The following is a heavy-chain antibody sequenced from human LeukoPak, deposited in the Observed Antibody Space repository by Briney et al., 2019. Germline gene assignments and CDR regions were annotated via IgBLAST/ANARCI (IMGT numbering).Heavy chain of an antibody. CDR2: VSGDGQRT. D-gene: IGHD1-14*01. J-gene: IGHJ4*02. V-gene: IGHV3-23*01. CDR1: GFTFNNYA. Sequence: PGGSLRVSCAGSGFTFNNYALNWVRQAPGKGLQWVAAVSGDGQRTFYAGSVKGRFTIFRDNSMNTLSLQMNSLRADDTALYYCAKEQDNLLLLSHFDAWGQGILVTVSA. CDR3: AKEQDNLLLLSHFDA.